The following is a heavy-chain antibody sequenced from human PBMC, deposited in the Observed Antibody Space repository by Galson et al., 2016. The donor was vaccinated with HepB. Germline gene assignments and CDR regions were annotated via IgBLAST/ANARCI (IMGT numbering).Heavy chain of an antibody. V-gene: IGHV3-23*01. CDR1: GFTFSSYS. J-gene: IGHJ5*02. D-gene: IGHD5-24*01. CDR3: ARSRRGVIQFHASSTRFDP. CDR2: ISGTGNYT. Sequence: SLRLSCAASGFTFSSYSMNWIRQAPGKGLEWVSSISGTGNYTYYADSVKGRFAISRDNSKNTLYLQMNSLRAEDTAVYYCARSRRGVIQFHASSTRFDPWGQGTLVTVSS.